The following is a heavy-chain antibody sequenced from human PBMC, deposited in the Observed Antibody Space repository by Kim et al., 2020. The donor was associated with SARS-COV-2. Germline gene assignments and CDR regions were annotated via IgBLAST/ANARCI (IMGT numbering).Heavy chain of an antibody. CDR2: ISWNSGSI. D-gene: IGHD5-12*01. J-gene: IGHJ4*02. CDR3: AKEGYSGYTR. V-gene: IGHV3-9*01. CDR1: GFTFDDYA. Sequence: GGSLRLSCAASGFTFDDYAMHWVRQAPGKGLEWVSGISWNSGSIGYADSVKGRFTISRDNAKNSLYLQMNSLRAEDTALYYSAKEGYSGYTRWGQGTLVTVSS.